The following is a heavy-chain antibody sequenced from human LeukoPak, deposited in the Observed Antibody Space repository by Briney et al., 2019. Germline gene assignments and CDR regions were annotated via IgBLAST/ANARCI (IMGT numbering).Heavy chain of an antibody. Sequence: PSETLSLTCTVSGGSIGSSSYYWGWIRQPPGKGLEWIGSIYYSGSTYYNPSLKSRVTISVDTSKNQFSLKLSSVTAADTAVYYCARRPYSYGPYYFDYWGQGTLVTVSS. V-gene: IGHV4-39*01. CDR1: GGSIGSSSYY. CDR3: ARRPYSYGPYYFDY. D-gene: IGHD5-18*01. CDR2: IYYSGST. J-gene: IGHJ4*02.